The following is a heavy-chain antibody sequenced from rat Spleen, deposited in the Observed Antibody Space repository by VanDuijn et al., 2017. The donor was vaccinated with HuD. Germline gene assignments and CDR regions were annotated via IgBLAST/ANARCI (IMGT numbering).Heavy chain of an antibody. D-gene: IGHD1-1*01. CDR1: GYSITSNY. CDR3: ARSYSESLFDY. J-gene: IGHJ2*01. CDR2: IGYSGST. Sequence: EVQLQESGPGLVKPSQSLSLTCSVTGYSITSNYWGWIRKFPENKMEWMGYIGYSGSTGYNPSLKTRISITRDTSKNQFFLQLNSVTTEDTATYYCARSYSESLFDYWGQGVMVTVSS. V-gene: IGHV3-1*01.